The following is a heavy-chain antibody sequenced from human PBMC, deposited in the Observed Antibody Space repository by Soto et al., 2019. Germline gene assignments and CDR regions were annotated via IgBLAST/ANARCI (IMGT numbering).Heavy chain of an antibody. CDR2: IYTSGST. CDR3: ARDPTNYDFWSGYSYYFDY. CDR1: GGSISSYY. J-gene: IGHJ4*02. D-gene: IGHD3-3*01. Sequence: QVQLQESGPGLVKPSETLSLTCTVSGGSISSYYWSWIRQPAGKGLEWIGRIYTSGSTNYNPSLKSRVTMSVDTSKNQSSLKLSSVTAADTAVYYCARDPTNYDFWSGYSYYFDYWGQGTLVTVSS. V-gene: IGHV4-4*07.